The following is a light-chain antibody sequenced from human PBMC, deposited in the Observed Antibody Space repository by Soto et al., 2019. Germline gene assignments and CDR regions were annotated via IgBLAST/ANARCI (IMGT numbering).Light chain of an antibody. V-gene: IGLV1-40*01. CDR3: QSYDSSLSAWV. J-gene: IGLJ3*02. CDR1: SSNIGAGYD. Sequence: QSVLTQPPSVSGAPGQRVTISCTESSSNIGAGYDVHWYQQLPGTAPKLLIYANSNRPSGVPDQFSGSKSGTSASLAITGLQAEDEADYYCQSYDSSLSAWVFGGGTKLTVL. CDR2: ANS.